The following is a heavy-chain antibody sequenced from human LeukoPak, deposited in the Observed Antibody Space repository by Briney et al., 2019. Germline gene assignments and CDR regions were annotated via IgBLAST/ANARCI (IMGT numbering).Heavy chain of an antibody. CDR3: AGDVGGRSGFDY. Sequence: SVKVSCKASGGTFSGYAISWVRQAPGQGLEWMGGIIPIFGTANYAQKFQGRVTITADESTSTAYMELSSLRSEDTAVYYCAGDVGGRSGFDYWGQGTLVTVSS. CDR2: IIPIFGTA. J-gene: IGHJ4*02. CDR1: GGTFSGYA. V-gene: IGHV1-69*13. D-gene: IGHD1-26*01.